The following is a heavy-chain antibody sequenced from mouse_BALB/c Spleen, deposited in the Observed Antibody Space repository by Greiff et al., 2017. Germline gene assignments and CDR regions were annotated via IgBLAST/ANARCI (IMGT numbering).Heavy chain of an antibody. CDR3: TRVGVAY. V-gene: IGHV5-6-4*01. CDR1: GFTFSSYT. Sequence: DVMLVESGGGLVKPGGSLKLSCAASGFTFSSYTMSWVRQTPEKRLEWVATISSGGSYTYYPDSVKGRFTISRDNAKNTLYLQMSSLKSEDTAMYYCTRVGVAYWGQGTLVTVSA. J-gene: IGHJ3*01. CDR2: ISSGGSYT.